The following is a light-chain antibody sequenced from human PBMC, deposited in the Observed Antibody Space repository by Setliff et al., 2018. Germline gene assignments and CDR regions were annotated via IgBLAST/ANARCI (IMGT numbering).Light chain of an antibody. V-gene: IGLV2-14*01. J-gene: IGLJ1*01. CDR1: SSDVGYYNY. CDR2: EVS. CDR3: SSYTSSSTRV. Sequence: QSALTQPASVSGSPGQSITISCTETSSDVGYYNYVSWYQQHPGKAPKLMIYEVSNRPSGVSNRFSGSKSGNTASLTISGLQAEDEADYYCSSYTSSSTRVFGTGTKVTVL.